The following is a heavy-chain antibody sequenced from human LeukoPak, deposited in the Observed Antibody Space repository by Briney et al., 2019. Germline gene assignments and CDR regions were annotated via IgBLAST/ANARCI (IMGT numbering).Heavy chain of an antibody. D-gene: IGHD6-19*01. CDR1: GFTFSSYG. J-gene: IGHJ4*02. CDR3: AKSAVAGPDYFDY. Sequence: PGRSLRLSCAASGFTFSSYGMHWVRQAPGKGLEWVAVISYDGSNKYYADSVKGRFTISRDNSENTLYLQMNSLRAEDTAVYYCAKSAVAGPDYFDYWGQGTLVTVSS. CDR2: ISYDGSNK. V-gene: IGHV3-30*18.